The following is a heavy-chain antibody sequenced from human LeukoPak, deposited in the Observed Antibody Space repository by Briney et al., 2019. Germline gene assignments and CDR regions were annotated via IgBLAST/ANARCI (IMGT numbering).Heavy chain of an antibody. Sequence: PGGSLRLSCAASGFTVSSNYMSWVRQAPGKGLEWVSVIYSGGSTYYAESVKGRFTISRDNAKNSLYLQMNSLRAEDTAVYYCARDHGGRRQDEGWFDPWGQGTLVTVSS. CDR1: GFTVSSNY. CDR2: IYSGGST. V-gene: IGHV3-53*01. J-gene: IGHJ5*02. CDR3: ARDHGGRRQDEGWFDP. D-gene: IGHD3-3*01.